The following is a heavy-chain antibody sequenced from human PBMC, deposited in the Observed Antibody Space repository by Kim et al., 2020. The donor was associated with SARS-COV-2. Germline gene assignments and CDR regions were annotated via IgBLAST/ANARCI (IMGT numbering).Heavy chain of an antibody. V-gene: IGHV4-34*01. CDR3: ARGGGYCSGGSCYWNYYYYYMDV. J-gene: IGHJ6*03. D-gene: IGHD2-15*01. Sequence: SETLSLTCAVYGGSFSGYYWSWIRQPPGKGLEWIGEINHSGSTNYNPSLKSRVTISVDTSKNQFSLKLSSVTAADTAVYYCARGGGYCSGGSCYWNYYYYYMDVWVKGTTVTVSS. CDR2: INHSGST. CDR1: GGSFSGYY.